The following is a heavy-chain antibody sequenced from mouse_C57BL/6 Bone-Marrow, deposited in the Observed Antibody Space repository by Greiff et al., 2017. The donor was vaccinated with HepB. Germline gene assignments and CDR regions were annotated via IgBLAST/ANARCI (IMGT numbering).Heavy chain of an antibody. CDR2: ISSGGDYI. V-gene: IGHV5-9-1*02. Sequence: EVMLVESGEGLVKPGGSLKLSCAASGFTFSSYAMSWVHQTPEQRLEWVAYISSGGDYIYYADTVKGRFTISRDNARNTLYLQMSSLKSEDTAMYYCTREGHWFAYWGQGTVVTVSA. CDR3: TREGHWFAY. CDR1: GFTFSSYA. D-gene: IGHD3-3*01. J-gene: IGHJ3*01.